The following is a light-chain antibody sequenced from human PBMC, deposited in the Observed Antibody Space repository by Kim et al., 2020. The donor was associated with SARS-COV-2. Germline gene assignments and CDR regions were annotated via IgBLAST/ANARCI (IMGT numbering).Light chain of an antibody. J-gene: IGKJ1*01. CDR2: GAS. Sequence: EIVMTQFPATLCVSPGEGATLSCRASQSTSNNVAWYQQKPGQVPRLLIYGASTRATGIPDRFSGSGSGTEFNLTISSMQSEDVAVYYCHKYKNWPPWTFGQGTKVDIK. CDR3: HKYKNWPPWT. CDR1: QSTSNN. V-gene: IGKV3D-15*01.